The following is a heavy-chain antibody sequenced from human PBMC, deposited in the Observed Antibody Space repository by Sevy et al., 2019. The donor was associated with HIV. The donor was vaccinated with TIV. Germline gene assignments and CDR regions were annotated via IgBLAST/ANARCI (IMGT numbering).Heavy chain of an antibody. CDR2: IYPGDSDP. D-gene: IGHD5-12*01. CDR3: ARLTGYEPYSYYALDV. CDR1: GYSFTHYW. V-gene: IGHV5-51*01. Sequence: GESLKISCEGSGYSFTHYWIAWVRQIPGKGLEWMGIIYPGDSDPTYSPSFQGQVTIPADKSINIAYLQWSRLKASDTAMYYCARLTGYEPYSYYALDVWGQGTTVTVSS. J-gene: IGHJ6*02.